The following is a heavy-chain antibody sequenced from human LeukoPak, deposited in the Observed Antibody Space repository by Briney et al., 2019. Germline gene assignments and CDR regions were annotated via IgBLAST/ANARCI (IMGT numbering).Heavy chain of an antibody. D-gene: IGHD6-13*01. CDR2: IYHSGST. CDR3: ARCGSQQLSYLWFDP. V-gene: IGHV4-30-2*01. J-gene: IGHJ5*02. CDR1: GGSISSGGYY. Sequence: PSETLSLTCTVSGGSISSGGYYWSWIRQPPGKGLEWIGYIYHSGSTYYNPSLKSRVTISVDRSKNQFSLKLSSVTAADTAVYYCARCGSQQLSYLWFDPWGQGTLVTVSS.